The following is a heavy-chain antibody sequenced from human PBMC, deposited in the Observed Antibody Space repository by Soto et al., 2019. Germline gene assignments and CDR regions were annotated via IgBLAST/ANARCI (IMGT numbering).Heavy chain of an antibody. CDR3: ARGVAGPLHWFDP. D-gene: IGHD6-19*01. CDR2: INAGNGNT. Sequence: PSVRVSCKASGYTFTSYAMHWVRQAPGQGLEWMGWINAGNGNTKYSQKFQGRVTITRDTSASTAYMELSSLRSEDTAVYYCARGVAGPLHWFDPWGQGTLVTVSS. V-gene: IGHV1-3*01. J-gene: IGHJ5*02. CDR1: GYTFTSYA.